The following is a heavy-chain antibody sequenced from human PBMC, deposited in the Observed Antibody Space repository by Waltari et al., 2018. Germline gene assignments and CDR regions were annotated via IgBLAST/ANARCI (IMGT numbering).Heavy chain of an antibody. D-gene: IGHD3-10*01. CDR2: INHSGST. J-gene: IGHJ4*02. CDR1: GGSFRGYY. CDR3: ARTPAQNGSGSYPIDY. Sequence: QVQLQQWGAGLLKPSETLSLTCAVYGGSFRGYYWTWIRQPPGKGLEWIGEINHSGSTNYNPSLKSRVTISVDTSKNQFSLKLSSVTAADTAVYYCARTPAQNGSGSYPIDYWGQGTLVTVSS. V-gene: IGHV4-34*01.